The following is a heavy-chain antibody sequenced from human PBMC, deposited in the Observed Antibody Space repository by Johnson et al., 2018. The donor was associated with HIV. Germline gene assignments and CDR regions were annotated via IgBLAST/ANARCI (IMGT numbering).Heavy chain of an antibody. CDR2: IKQDGSNK. CDR1: GFTLGSFG. Sequence: VQLVESGGGVVQPGRSLRLSCVASGFTLGSFGMHWVRQAPGKGLEWVANIKQDGSNKYYADSVKGRFTISRDNSKNTLYLQMNSLRAEDTAVYYCARFDEGWTAFDIWGQGTKVTVSS. V-gene: IGHV3-30*03. J-gene: IGHJ3*02. D-gene: IGHD2-15*01. CDR3: ARFDEGWTAFDI.